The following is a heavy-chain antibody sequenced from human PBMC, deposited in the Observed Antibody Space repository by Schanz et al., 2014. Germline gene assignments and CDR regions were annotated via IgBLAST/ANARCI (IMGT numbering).Heavy chain of an antibody. CDR2: IKQDGSEK. CDR3: ARDLSYYTSGSYGY. V-gene: IGHV3-7*01. Sequence: VQLVESGGGLVKPGGSLRLSCAASGFTFSDHYMAWIRQAPGKGLEWVANIKQDGSEKYYVDSVKGRFTFSRDNAKNSLYLQMNSLRAEDTAVYYCARDLSYYTSGSYGYWGQGTLVTVSS. D-gene: IGHD3-10*01. J-gene: IGHJ4*02. CDR1: GFTFSDHY.